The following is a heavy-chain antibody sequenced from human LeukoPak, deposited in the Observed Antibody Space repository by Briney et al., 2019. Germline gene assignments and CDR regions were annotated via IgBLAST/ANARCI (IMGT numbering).Heavy chain of an antibody. CDR3: ARSPPPYYYDSSGPIDY. CDR2: ISAYTGNT. V-gene: IGHV1-18*01. J-gene: IGHJ4*02. D-gene: IGHD3-22*01. Sequence: ASVKVSFTASGYTFIIYSITWVRHAPGQGLEWMGWISAYTGNTLYAQKFQGRVTMTTDTSTSTAYMELKSLRSDDTALYYCARSPPPYYYDSSGPIDYWGQGTLVTVSS. CDR1: GYTFIIYS.